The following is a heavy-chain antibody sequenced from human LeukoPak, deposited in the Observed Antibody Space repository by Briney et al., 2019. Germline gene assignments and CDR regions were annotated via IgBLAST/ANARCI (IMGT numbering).Heavy chain of an antibody. V-gene: IGHV4-59*08. CDR3: ARQRGGHVDY. Sequence: PSETLSLTCTVSGGSMTYYYWTWIRQPPGKGLEWIGYIYYSGNTNYNPSLKRRVTISVDTSKNQFSLMLGSVTAADTAVFYCARQRGGHVDYWGQGTLVTVSS. J-gene: IGHJ4*02. CDR1: GGSMTYYY. CDR2: IYYSGNT. D-gene: IGHD5-12*01.